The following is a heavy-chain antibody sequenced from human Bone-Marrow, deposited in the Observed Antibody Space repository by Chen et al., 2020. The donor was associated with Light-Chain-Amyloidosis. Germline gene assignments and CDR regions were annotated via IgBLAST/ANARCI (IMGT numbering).Heavy chain of an antibody. Sequence: DVQLLESGGGLVQPGGSLRLSCAASGFTFRTSWMHWVRQAPGKGLVWVSRINPDGTRVDYADSVRGRFTISRDDAKSTVYPQMNSLRAEDTDVYYCSREFTGYDDYWGQGTLVTVSS. CDR1: GFTFRTSW. CDR3: SREFTGYDDY. D-gene: IGHD5-12*01. J-gene: IGHJ4*02. CDR2: INPDGTRV. V-gene: IGHV3-74*01.